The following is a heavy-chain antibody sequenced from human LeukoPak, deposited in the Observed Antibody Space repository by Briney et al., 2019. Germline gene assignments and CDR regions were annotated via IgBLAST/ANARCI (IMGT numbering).Heavy chain of an antibody. J-gene: IGHJ4*02. CDR3: AKELGDPDY. CDR2: ISYAGSNK. D-gene: IGHD1-26*01. V-gene: IGHV3-30*18. CDR1: GFTFSNYG. Sequence: PGGSLRLSCAVSGFTFSNYGMHWVRQAPGKGLEWVAVISYAGSNKYYAESVKGRFTISRDNSKSTVYLQMNSLRAEDTAVYYCAKELGDPDYWGQGTLVTVSS.